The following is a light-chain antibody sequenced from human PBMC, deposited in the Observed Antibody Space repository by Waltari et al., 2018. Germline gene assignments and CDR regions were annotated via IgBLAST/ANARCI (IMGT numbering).Light chain of an antibody. CDR1: QSINSF. Sequence: DIQMTQFPSSLSASVGDRVTITCRASQSINSFLNWYRQKPGKAPQLLIYSASSFQSGVPSRFSGSGSGTDFTLTINSLQPEDFATYYCQQSYSTPWTFGQGTKVDIK. CDR3: QQSYSTPWT. V-gene: IGKV1-39*01. J-gene: IGKJ1*01. CDR2: SAS.